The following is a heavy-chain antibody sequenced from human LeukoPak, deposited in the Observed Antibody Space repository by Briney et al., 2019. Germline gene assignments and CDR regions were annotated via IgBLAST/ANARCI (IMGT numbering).Heavy chain of an antibody. J-gene: IGHJ4*02. CDR1: GYKFTNYW. CDR3: ARIRYFDWLILGGDFDF. D-gene: IGHD3-9*01. V-gene: IGHV5-51*01. CDR2: IFPGDSYS. Sequence: GESLKISCKGSGYKFTNYWVGWVRQMPGKGLEWMAIIFPGDSYSRYSPSFRDQVTISANKSTTTAYLQWSSLKASDTAMYYCARIRYFDWLILGGDFDFWGQGTLVTVSS.